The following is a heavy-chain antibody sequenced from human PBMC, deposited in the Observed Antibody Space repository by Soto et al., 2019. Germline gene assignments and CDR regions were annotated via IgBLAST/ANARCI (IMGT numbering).Heavy chain of an antibody. D-gene: IGHD1-1*01. CDR2: ISYDGNNK. CDR1: GFTFKSYG. Sequence: QVQLVESGGGVVQPGRSLRLSCAASGFTFKSYGMHWVRQAPGKGLEWVAVISYDGNNKYYADSVKGGFTISRDIPKNTLYLQLNSLRAEDTAVYYCAKEGLYKTLDYWGQGTLVTVSS. V-gene: IGHV3-30*18. CDR3: AKEGLYKTLDY. J-gene: IGHJ4*02.